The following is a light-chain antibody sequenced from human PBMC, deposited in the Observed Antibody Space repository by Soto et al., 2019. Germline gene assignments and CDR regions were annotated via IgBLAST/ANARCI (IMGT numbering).Light chain of an antibody. V-gene: IGLV1-47*01. CDR3: GVWDDSRGAVF. J-gene: IGLJ2*01. CDR1: TSNIGSNH. CDR2: RRN. Sequence: QSVLTQPPSVSATPGQRVTISCSGGTSNIGSNHVFWYQQFPGMAPRPLIYRRNQRPSGVPDRFSGSKSGTSAPLAISGLRPEVGAVFYCGVWDDSRGAVFFGGGTKLTVL.